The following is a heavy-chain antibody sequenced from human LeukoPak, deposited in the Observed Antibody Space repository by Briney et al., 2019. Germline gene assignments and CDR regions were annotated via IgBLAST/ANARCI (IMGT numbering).Heavy chain of an antibody. J-gene: IGHJ4*02. CDR2: INPSGGST. V-gene: IGHV1-46*01. CDR1: GYTFTSYY. D-gene: IGHD1-26*01. CDR3: ARSGSYSYYFDY. Sequence: ASVKVSCKASGYTFTSYYMHWARQAPGQGLEWMGIINPSGGSTSYAQKLQGRVTMTRDTSTSTVYMGLSSLRSEDTAVYYCARSGSYSYYFDYWGQGTLVTVSS.